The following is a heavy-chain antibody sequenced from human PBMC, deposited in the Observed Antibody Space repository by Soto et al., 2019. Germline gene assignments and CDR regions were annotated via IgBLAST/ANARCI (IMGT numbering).Heavy chain of an antibody. CDR2: ISSSSSYI. V-gene: IGHV3-21*01. Sequence: EVQLVESGGGLVKPGGSLRLSCPASGFTFSSYSMNWVRQAPGKGLEWVSSISSSSSYIYYADSVKGRFTISRDNAKNSLYLQMNSLRAEDTAVYYCASGYSYGSPFDYWGQGTLVTVSS. J-gene: IGHJ4*02. CDR1: GFTFSSYS. CDR3: ASGYSYGSPFDY. D-gene: IGHD5-18*01.